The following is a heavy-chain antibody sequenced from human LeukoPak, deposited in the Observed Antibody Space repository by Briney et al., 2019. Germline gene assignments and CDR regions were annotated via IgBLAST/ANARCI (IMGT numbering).Heavy chain of an antibody. J-gene: IGHJ4*02. CDR2: INHSGST. D-gene: IGHD4-23*01. V-gene: IGHV4-34*01. CDR1: GGSFSGYY. Sequence: SDTLSLTCAVYGGSFSGYYWSWIRQPPGKGLEWIGEINHSGSTNYNPSLKSRVTISVDTSKNQFSLKLSSVTAADTAVYYCARGNSHEDYWGQGTLVTVSS. CDR3: ARGNSHEDY.